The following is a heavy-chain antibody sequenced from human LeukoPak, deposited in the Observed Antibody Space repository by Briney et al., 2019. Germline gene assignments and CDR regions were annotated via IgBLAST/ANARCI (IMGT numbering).Heavy chain of an antibody. D-gene: IGHD5-12*01. V-gene: IGHV4-59*01. J-gene: IGHJ6*02. CDR3: ARTGSGRDYYGMDV. CDR2: IHYSGST. CDR1: GGSISGAY. Sequence: PSKTLSLTCSVSGGSISGAYWSWLWQAPGKGLEWIGYIHYSGSTDYNPSLESRVTISIDTSKNHFSLNLTAVTAADTAIYYCARTGSGRDYYGMDVWGQGTSVTVSS.